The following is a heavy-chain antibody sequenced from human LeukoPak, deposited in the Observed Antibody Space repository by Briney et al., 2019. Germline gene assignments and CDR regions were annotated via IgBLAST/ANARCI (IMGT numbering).Heavy chain of an antibody. Sequence: SETLSLTCTVSGGSISSYYWSWIRQPPGKGLEWIGYIYYSGSTNYNPSLKSRVTISVDTSKNQFSLKLSSVTAADTAVYYCARDFLKVDTAMVFDYWGQGTLVTVSS. CDR2: IYYSGST. D-gene: IGHD5-18*01. CDR3: ARDFLKVDTAMVFDY. CDR1: GGSISSYY. J-gene: IGHJ4*02. V-gene: IGHV4-59*01.